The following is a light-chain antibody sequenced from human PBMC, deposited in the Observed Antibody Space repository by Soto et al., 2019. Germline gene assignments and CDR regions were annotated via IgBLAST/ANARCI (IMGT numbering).Light chain of an antibody. Sequence: EIVLTQSPATLSLSPGERATLSCRASQSVSKSLAWYQQKPGQAPRLLIYTTSNRATGIPARFSGSGSRTDFTLTISGLEPEDFAVYYCQQGNNWPIFTFGPGTKVDIK. CDR2: TTS. CDR3: QQGNNWPIFT. CDR1: QSVSKS. V-gene: IGKV3-11*01. J-gene: IGKJ3*01.